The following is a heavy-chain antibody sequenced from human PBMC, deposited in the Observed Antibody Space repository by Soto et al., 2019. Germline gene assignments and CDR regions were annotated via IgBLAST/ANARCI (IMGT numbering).Heavy chain of an antibody. CDR2: IIPIFGTP. Sequence: SVKVSCKASGGTFSTYTFSWVRQAPGQGLEWMGRIIPIFGTPYYAQKFQGRVTITADKSTSTVYMELSSLRSDDTAVYFCARGLECRGYCLDKPTWFAPWGQGTLVTGS. CDR1: GGTFSTYT. V-gene: IGHV1-69*06. CDR3: ARGLECRGYCLDKPTWFAP. D-gene: IGHD2-15*01. J-gene: IGHJ5*02.